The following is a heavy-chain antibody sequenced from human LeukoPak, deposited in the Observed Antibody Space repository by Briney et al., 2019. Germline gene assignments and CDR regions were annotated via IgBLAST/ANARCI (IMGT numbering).Heavy chain of an antibody. CDR2: IYYSGST. CDR3: ARVVYSGSWGYFDY. CDR1: GGSINNYY. D-gene: IGHD3-10*01. Sequence: PSETLSLTCTVSGGSINNYYWSWIRQPPAKGLEWIGYIYYSGSTNYNPSLKSRLTISVETSKNQFSLKLSSVTAADTAVYYCARVVYSGSWGYFDYWGQGTLVTVSS. V-gene: IGHV4-59*12. J-gene: IGHJ4*02.